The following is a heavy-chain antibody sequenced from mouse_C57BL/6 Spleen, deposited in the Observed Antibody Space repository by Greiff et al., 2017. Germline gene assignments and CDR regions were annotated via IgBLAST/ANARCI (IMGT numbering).Heavy chain of an antibody. CDR3: ARDRDYGSTYYAMDY. J-gene: IGHJ4*01. D-gene: IGHD1-1*01. Sequence: EVKLVESGGGLVKPGGSLKLSCAASGFTFSSYAMSWVRQTPEKRLEWVATISDGGSYTYYPDNVKGRFTISRENAKNNLYLQMSHLKSEDTAMYYCARDRDYGSTYYAMDYWGQGTSVTVSS. CDR2: ISDGGSYT. V-gene: IGHV5-4*01. CDR1: GFTFSSYA.